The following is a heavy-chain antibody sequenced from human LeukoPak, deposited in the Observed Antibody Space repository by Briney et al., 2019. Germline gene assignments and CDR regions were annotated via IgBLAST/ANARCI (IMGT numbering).Heavy chain of an antibody. D-gene: IGHD3-22*01. CDR1: GFTFSSYN. CDR2: ISISSTTI. Sequence: PGGSLRLSCAASGFTFSSYNMNWVRQAPGKGLEWVSYISISSTTIYYADSVKGRFTISRDNGKNSLSLQMNSLRAEDTAVYYCANSTYYYDSSGTRHWYFDLWGRGTLVTVSS. CDR3: ANSTYYYDSSGTRHWYFDL. V-gene: IGHV3-48*01. J-gene: IGHJ2*01.